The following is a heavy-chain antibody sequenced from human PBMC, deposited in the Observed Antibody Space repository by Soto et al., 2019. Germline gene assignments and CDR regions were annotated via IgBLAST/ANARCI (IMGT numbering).Heavy chain of an antibody. V-gene: IGHV1-69*04. D-gene: IGHD2-2*01. CDR1: GGTFSSYT. J-gene: IGHJ4*02. CDR3: AREVVPAASPYFDY. Sequence: SVKVSCKASGGTFSSYTISWVRQAPGQGLEWMGRIIPILGIANYAQKFQGRVTITADKSTSTAYMELSSLRSEDTAVYYCAREVVPAASPYFDYWGQGTLVTVSS. CDR2: IIPILGIA.